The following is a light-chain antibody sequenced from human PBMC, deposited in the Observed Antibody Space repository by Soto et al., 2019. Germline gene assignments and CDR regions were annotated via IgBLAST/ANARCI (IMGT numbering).Light chain of an antibody. CDR3: QQLNSSLLA. Sequence: IQLTQSQSSLSASVGDRVTISCRASQGISSYLAWYQQKPGKAPKLLIYAASALQSGVPSRFSGGGYGTDFNLTISSLQTEDFATYYCQQLNSSLLAFGQGTRLEI. CDR2: AAS. V-gene: IGKV1-9*01. J-gene: IGKJ5*01. CDR1: QGISSY.